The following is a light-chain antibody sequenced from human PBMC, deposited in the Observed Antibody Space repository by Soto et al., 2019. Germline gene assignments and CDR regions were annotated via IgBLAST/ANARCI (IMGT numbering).Light chain of an antibody. CDR3: QQYYVLPPT. Sequence: DIQMTQSPSSLSASVGDRVTITCQASQDISDYLNWYQQKPGKAPKLLIYDVSNLEIGVPSRFSGSGSGTDFSFTISSLQPEDIATYYWQQYYVLPPTFGGGTKVEI. CDR1: QDISDY. V-gene: IGKV1-33*01. CDR2: DVS. J-gene: IGKJ4*01.